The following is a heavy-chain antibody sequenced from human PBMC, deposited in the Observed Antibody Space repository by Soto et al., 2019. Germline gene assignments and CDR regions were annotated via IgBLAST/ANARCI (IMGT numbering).Heavy chain of an antibody. J-gene: IGHJ4*02. Sequence: EVQLLESGGGLVQPGGSLRLSCAASGFTFSNYAMSWVRQAPGKGLEWDSSISGGGGGTHYADSVKGRLTISRDNSKKTLYLQMNSLRAEDTAVYYCAKGSHYDILTAYQGFDYWGQGTLVTVSS. V-gene: IGHV3-23*01. CDR1: GFTFSNYA. CDR3: AKGSHYDILTAYQGFDY. CDR2: ISGGGGGT. D-gene: IGHD3-9*01.